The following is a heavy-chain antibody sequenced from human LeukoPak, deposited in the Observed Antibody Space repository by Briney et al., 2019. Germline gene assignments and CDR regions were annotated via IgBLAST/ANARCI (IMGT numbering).Heavy chain of an antibody. CDR2: IYHSGST. Sequence: SETLSLTCTVSGGSISSYYWGWIRQPPGKGLEWIGSIYHSGSTYYNPSLKSRVTISVDTSKNQFSLKLSSVTAADTAVYYCARDRGSSSWYYWGQGTLVTVSS. CDR1: GGSISSYY. J-gene: IGHJ4*02. V-gene: IGHV4-38-2*02. D-gene: IGHD6-13*01. CDR3: ARDRGSSSWYY.